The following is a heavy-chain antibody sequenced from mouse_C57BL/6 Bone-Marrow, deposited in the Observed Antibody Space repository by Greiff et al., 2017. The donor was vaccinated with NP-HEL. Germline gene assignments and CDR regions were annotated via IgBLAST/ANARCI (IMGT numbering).Heavy chain of an antibody. CDR2: INPSSGYT. Sequence: QVQLKESGAELARPGASVKMSCKASGYTFTSYTMHWVKQRPGQGLEWIGYINPSSGYTKYNQKFKDKATLTADKSSSTADMQLSSLTSDDSAVYYCARNGSSYVGWYFDVWGTGTTVTVSS. CDR1: GYTFTSYT. D-gene: IGHD1-1*01. J-gene: IGHJ1*03. CDR3: ARNGSSYVGWYFDV. V-gene: IGHV1-4*01.